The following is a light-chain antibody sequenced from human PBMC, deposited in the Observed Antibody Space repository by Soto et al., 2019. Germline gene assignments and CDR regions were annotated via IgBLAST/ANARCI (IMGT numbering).Light chain of an antibody. J-gene: IGKJ1*01. CDR3: LLRNNWPPWK. CDR2: DAS. Sequence: EVVLTQSPATLSLSPGERATLSCRASQNVGTFLAWYQLKPGQAPRLVIYDASNRAAGIPDRFSGSGSGTDFTLTISGLEPEDFALYYCLLRNNWPPWKFGQGTKVYIK. CDR1: QNVGTF. V-gene: IGKV3-11*01.